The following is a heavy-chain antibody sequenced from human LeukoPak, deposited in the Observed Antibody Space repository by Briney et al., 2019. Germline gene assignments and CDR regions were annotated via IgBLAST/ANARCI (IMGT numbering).Heavy chain of an antibody. CDR1: GFTFSDYY. CDR3: ARDGGYNYGFDY. J-gene: IGHJ4*02. Sequence: GGSLRLSCAASGFTFSDYYMSWIRQAPGKGLEWISYISGSSSYTNYADSVEGRFTISRDNSKNTLYLQMNSLRAGDTAVYYCARDGGYNYGFDYWGQGTLVTVSS. D-gene: IGHD5-18*01. CDR2: ISGSSSYT. V-gene: IGHV3-11*05.